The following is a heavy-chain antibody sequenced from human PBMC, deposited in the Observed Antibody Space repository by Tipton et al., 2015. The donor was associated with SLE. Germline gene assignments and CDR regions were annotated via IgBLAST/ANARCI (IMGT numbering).Heavy chain of an antibody. CDR2: ISTENGNT. V-gene: IGHV1-18*01. J-gene: IGHJ4*02. CDR1: GYTFLHNA. Sequence: QVQLVQSGPEVKKPGASVKVSCKASGYTFLHNAITWVRQAPGQGLEWLGWISTENGNTNYAQKFRGRVTMTTVTSTTTAYMELRGLRSDDTAVYFCARDQSSGIFDYWGQGTLVTV. D-gene: IGHD1-26*01. CDR3: ARDQSSGIFDY.